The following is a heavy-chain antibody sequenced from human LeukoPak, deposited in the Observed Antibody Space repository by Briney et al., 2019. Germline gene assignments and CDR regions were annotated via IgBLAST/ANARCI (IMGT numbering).Heavy chain of an antibody. Sequence: GGSLRLSCTASRFTFSRYAMSWVRQVPGKGLEWVSDISGRGGRTDYRDSVKGRFTISRDNSRNTVYLQMNSLRAEDTAVYYCAKGCDTRCYRFTHWGQGTLVTVSS. CDR1: RFTFSRYA. D-gene: IGHD2-2*02. CDR3: AKGCDTRCYRFTH. J-gene: IGHJ4*02. CDR2: ISGRGGRT. V-gene: IGHV3-23*01.